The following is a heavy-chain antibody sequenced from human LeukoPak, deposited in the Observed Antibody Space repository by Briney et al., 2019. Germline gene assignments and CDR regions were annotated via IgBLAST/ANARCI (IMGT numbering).Heavy chain of an antibody. D-gene: IGHD6-19*01. V-gene: IGHV4-39*01. CDR3: ASRIAVAGPNFDY. J-gene: IGHJ4*02. Sequence: SETLSLTCTVSGGSISSSSYYWGWIRQPPGKGLEWIGSIYYSGSTYYNPSLKSRVTISVDTSKNQFSLKLSSVTAADTAVYYCASRIAVAGPNFDYWGQGTLVTVSS. CDR2: IYYSGST. CDR1: GGSISSSSYY.